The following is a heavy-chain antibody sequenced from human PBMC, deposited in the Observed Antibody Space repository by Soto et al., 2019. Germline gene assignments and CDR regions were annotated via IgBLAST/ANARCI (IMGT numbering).Heavy chain of an antibody. CDR3: ARRYSGYEQTYYLDY. CDR2: IYYSGST. D-gene: IGHD5-12*01. V-gene: IGHV4-39*01. Sequence: SETLSLTCTVSGGSISSSSYYWGWIRQPPGKGLEWIGSIYYSGSTYYNPSLKSRVTISVDTSKNQFSLKLSSVTAADTAVYYCARRYSGYEQTYYLDYWGQGTLVTVSS. CDR1: GGSISSSSYY. J-gene: IGHJ4*02.